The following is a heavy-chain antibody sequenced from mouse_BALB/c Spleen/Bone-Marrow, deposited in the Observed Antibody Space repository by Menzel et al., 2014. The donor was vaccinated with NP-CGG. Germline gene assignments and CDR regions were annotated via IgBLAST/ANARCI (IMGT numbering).Heavy chain of an antibody. CDR2: ISYSGST. Sequence: DVMLVESGPSLVKPSQTLSLTCSVTGDSINSGYWNWIPKFPGNKLEYMGYISYSGSTYYNPSLKSRISITRDTSKNQYYLQWNSVTTEDTATYYCARYDGYSFDYWGQGTTLTVSS. D-gene: IGHD2-3*01. J-gene: IGHJ2*01. V-gene: IGHV3-8*02. CDR3: ARYDGYSFDY. CDR1: GDSINSGY.